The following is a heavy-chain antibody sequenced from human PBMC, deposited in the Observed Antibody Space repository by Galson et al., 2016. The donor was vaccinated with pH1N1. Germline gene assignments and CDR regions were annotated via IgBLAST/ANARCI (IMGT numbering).Heavy chain of an antibody. V-gene: IGHV3-7*01. D-gene: IGHD3-16*02. Sequence: SLRLSCAASGFTFSNYWMHWVRQVPGKGLERVANIKEDGSETYYVGSVRGRFTISRDNAKNSLYLQMNSLRDEDTALYYCARAIGSRSAYWGQGTLVTVSS. CDR1: GFTFSNYW. CDR3: ARAIGSRSAY. CDR2: IKEDGSET. J-gene: IGHJ4*02.